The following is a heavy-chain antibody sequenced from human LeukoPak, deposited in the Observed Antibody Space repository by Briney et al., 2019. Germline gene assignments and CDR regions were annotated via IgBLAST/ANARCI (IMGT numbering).Heavy chain of an antibody. CDR1: GGTFTSYA. J-gene: IGHJ4*02. Sequence: SVKVSCKASGGTFTSYAISWVRQAPGQGLEWMGGIIAIFGTANYAQKFQGRVTITGDESASTAYMELSSLRSEDTAVYYCASGGDRDPVVIYYIDYWGQGTLVTVSS. D-gene: IGHD3-22*01. V-gene: IGHV1-69*13. CDR2: IIAIFGTA. CDR3: ASGGDRDPVVIYYIDY.